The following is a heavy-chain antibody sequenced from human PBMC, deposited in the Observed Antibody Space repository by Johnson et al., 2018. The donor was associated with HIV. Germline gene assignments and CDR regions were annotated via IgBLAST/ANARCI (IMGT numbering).Heavy chain of an antibody. CDR1: GFTFDDYA. D-gene: IGHD3-3*01. J-gene: IGHJ3*02. CDR2: ISWNSGSI. Sequence: QLVESGGGLVQPGRSLRLSCAASGFTFDDYAMHWVRQAPGKGLEWVSGISWNSGSIGYADSVKGRFTISRDNAKNSLYLQINSLRAEDTALYYCAKDPRSGPPVRGAFDIWGQGTMVTVSS. CDR3: AKDPRSGPPVRGAFDI. V-gene: IGHV3-9*01.